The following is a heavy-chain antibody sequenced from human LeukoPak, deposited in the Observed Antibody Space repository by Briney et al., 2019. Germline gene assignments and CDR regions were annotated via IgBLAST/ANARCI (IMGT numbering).Heavy chain of an antibody. Sequence: SVKVSCKASGGTFSSYAISWVRQAPGQGLEWMGGIIPIFGTANYAQKFQGRVTITADKSTGTVYMELSSLRSEDTAVHYCAYYDSSGYFDYWGQGTLVTVSS. CDR1: GGTFSSYA. D-gene: IGHD3-22*01. CDR2: IIPIFGTA. J-gene: IGHJ4*02. V-gene: IGHV1-69*06. CDR3: AYYDSSGYFDY.